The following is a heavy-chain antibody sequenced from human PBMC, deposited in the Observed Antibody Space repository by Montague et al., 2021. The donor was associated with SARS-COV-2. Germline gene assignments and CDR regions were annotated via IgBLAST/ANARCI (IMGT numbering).Heavy chain of an antibody. J-gene: IGHJ3*02. Sequence: SETLSLTCTVSGYSISSGYYWGWLRKFPGKGLEWIGCIYHSGTTYYNPSLKSRVTISVDTSKNQFSLNLSSVTAADTAVYYCAKVAGSHDTFDIWGRGTMVTVSS. CDR3: AKVAGSHDTFDI. D-gene: IGHD6-19*01. CDR1: GYSISSGYY. CDR2: IYHSGTT. V-gene: IGHV4-38-2*02.